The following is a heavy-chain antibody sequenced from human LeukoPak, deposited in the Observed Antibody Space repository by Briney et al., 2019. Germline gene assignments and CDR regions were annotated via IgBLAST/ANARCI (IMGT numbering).Heavy chain of an antibody. CDR1: GFTFDDYA. CDR2: ISSSSSYI. CDR3: AVSGYDYYFDY. Sequence: GGSLRLSCAASGFTFDDYAMNWVRQAPGKGLEWVSSISSSSSYIYYADSVKGRFTISRDNAKNSLYLQMNSLRAEDTAVYYCAVSGYDYYFDYWGQGTLVTVSS. J-gene: IGHJ4*02. D-gene: IGHD5-12*01. V-gene: IGHV3-21*01.